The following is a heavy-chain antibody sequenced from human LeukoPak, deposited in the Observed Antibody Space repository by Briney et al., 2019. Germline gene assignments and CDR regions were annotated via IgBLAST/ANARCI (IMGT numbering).Heavy chain of an antibody. CDR3: ARTEVYYYDSSGYPDY. J-gene: IGHJ4*02. D-gene: IGHD3-22*01. V-gene: IGHV3-30-3*01. CDR2: ISYDGSNK. CDR1: GFTFSTYA. Sequence: GGSLRLSCAASGFTFSTYAMYWVRQAPGKGLEWVAVISYDGSNKYYADSVKGRFTISRDNSKNTLYLQMNSLRAEDTAVYYCARTEVYYYDSSGYPDYWGQGTLVTVSS.